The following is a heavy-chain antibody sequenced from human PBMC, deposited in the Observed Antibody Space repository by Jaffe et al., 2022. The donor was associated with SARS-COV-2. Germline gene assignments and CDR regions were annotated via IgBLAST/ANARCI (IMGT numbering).Heavy chain of an antibody. Sequence: QVQLQESGPGLVKPSETLSLTCTVSGFSISSGYYWGWIRQPPGKGLEWIGTIYHSGSTSYNPSLKSRVTISVDTSKNQFSLKLSSVTATDTAVYYCATVSSGDGSEYFQHWGQGTLVTVSS. CDR2: IYHSGST. CDR3: ATVSSGDGSEYFQH. J-gene: IGHJ1*01. V-gene: IGHV4-38-2*02. D-gene: IGHD2-15*01. CDR1: GFSISSGYY.